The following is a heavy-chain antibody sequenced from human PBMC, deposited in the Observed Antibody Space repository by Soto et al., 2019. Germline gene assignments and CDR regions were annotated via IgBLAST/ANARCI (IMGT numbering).Heavy chain of an antibody. CDR2: IYYNGNT. CDR3: TRANWYSEY. V-gene: IGHV4-59*11. J-gene: IGHJ4*02. CDR1: GGSISNHY. D-gene: IGHD7-27*01. Sequence: QVQLQESGPGLVKPSETLSLTCRVSGGSISNHYWSWIRQPPGKGLEWSGYIYYNGNTNYNPSLKSRVTMSVDTSRNQISLKLTTVTAADTAVYYCTRANWYSEYWGQGTLVTVSS.